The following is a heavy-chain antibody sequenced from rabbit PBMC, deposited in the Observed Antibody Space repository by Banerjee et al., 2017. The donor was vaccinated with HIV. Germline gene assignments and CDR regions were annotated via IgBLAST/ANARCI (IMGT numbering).Heavy chain of an antibody. V-gene: IGHV1S45*01. Sequence: QEQLVESGGDLVKPGGTLTLTCTASGFSFSNKYVMCWVRQAPGKGLEWIGCVDIGSSGSTYYASWAKGRFTISKTSSTTVTLQMTSLTAADTATYFCARDLAGVIGWNFGLWGPGTLVTVS. D-gene: IGHD4-1*01. CDR2: VDIGSSGST. CDR3: ARDLAGVIGWNFGL. CDR1: GFSFSNKYV. J-gene: IGHJ4*01.